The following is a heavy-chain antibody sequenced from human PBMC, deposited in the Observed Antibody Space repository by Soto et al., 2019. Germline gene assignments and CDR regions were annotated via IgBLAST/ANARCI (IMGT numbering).Heavy chain of an antibody. CDR3: ARDKDYGDYEGAFDI. V-gene: IGHV1-69*13. D-gene: IGHD4-17*01. CDR2: IIPIFGTA. Sequence: SVKVSCKASGGTFSSYAISWVRQAPGHGLEWMGGIIPIFGTANYAQKFQGRVTITADESTSTAYMELSSLRSEDTAVYYCARDKDYGDYEGAFDIWGQGTMVTVSS. CDR1: GGTFSSYA. J-gene: IGHJ3*02.